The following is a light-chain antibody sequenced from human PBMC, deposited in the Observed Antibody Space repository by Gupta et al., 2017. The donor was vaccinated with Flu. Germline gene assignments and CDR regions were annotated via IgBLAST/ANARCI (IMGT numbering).Light chain of an antibody. V-gene: IGKV3-11*01. CDR3: QQRNNGPLT. CDR1: QSIRNY. CDR2: DAS. Sequence: IALSQSPATLSLSPGERATLSCRASQSIRNYLAWYQQKPGQAPRRLIYDASNRATGIPARFSGSGSETDFTRTISSLESEDFAVYYCQQRNNGPLTCGAGTKVEIK. J-gene: IGKJ4*01.